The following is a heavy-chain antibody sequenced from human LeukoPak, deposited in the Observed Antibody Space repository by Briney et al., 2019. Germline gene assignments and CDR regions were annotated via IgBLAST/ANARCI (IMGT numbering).Heavy chain of an antibody. CDR3: ARIGTWELSDY. CDR1: GGSVSSGDYY. CDR2: IYYSGST. J-gene: IGHJ4*02. V-gene: IGHV4-30-4*08. D-gene: IGHD1-26*01. Sequence: SETLSLTCTVSGGSVSSGDYYWSWIRQPPGKGLEWIGYIYYSGSTYYNPSLKSRVTISVDTSKNQFSLKLSSVTAADTAVYYCARIGTWELSDYWGQGTLVTVSS.